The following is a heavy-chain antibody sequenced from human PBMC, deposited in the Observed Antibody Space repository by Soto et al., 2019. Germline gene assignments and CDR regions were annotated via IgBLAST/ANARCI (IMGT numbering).Heavy chain of an antibody. CDR1: GFTFSDYY. Sequence: QVQLVESGGGLVKPGGSLRLSCAASGFTFSDYYMVWIRQAPGKGLVWVSYISSSGSTIYYADSVKGRFSISRDNSKNSRYLQMTIPRAEHTVVYYWARELGYCSGGSCYAANVYWCQGTLVTVSS. CDR3: ARELGYCSGGSCYAANVY. CDR2: ISSSGSTI. J-gene: IGHJ4*02. D-gene: IGHD2-15*01. V-gene: IGHV3-11*01.